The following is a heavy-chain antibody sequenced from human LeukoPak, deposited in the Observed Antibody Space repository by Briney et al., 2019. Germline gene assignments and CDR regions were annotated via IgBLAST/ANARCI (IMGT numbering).Heavy chain of an antibody. CDR2: INHSGST. CDR1: GGSFSGYY. Sequence: SETLSLTCAVYGGSFSGYYWSWIRQPPGKGLEWIGEINHSGSTNYNPSPKSRVTISVDTSKNQFSLKLSSVTAADTAVYYCARGQAMGYYFDYWGQGTLVTVSS. V-gene: IGHV4-34*01. CDR3: ARGQAMGYYFDY. J-gene: IGHJ4*02. D-gene: IGHD5-18*01.